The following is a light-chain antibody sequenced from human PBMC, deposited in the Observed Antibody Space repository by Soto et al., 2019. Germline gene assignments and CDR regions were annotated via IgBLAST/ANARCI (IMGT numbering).Light chain of an antibody. CDR1: QSVSSY. CDR2: DAS. J-gene: IGKJ1*01. Sequence: EIVLTQSPATLSLSPGERATLSCRASQSVSSYLAWYQQKPGQAPRLLIYDASNRATGIPARFSGSGSGTDCTLTIGRLEPEDFAVYYCQQRSNWPPWTFGQGTKVESK. CDR3: QQRSNWPPWT. V-gene: IGKV3-11*01.